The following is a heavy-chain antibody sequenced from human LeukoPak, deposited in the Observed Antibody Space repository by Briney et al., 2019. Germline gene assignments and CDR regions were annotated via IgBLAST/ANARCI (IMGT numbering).Heavy chain of an antibody. J-gene: IGHJ4*02. CDR3: TREGSVWTSGWPPEGY. V-gene: IGHV3-21*04. D-gene: IGHD6-19*01. CDR2: ISSSSSYI. CDR1: GFTFSSYS. Sequence: PGGSLRLSCAASGFTFSSYSMNWVRQAPGKGLEWVSSISSSSSYIYYADSVKGRFTISRDNAKNSLYLQMNSLRAEDTAVYYCTREGSVWTSGWPPEGYWGQGTLVTVSS.